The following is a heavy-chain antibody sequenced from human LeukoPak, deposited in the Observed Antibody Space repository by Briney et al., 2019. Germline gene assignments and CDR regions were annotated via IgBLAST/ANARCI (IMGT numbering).Heavy chain of an antibody. CDR2: ISAYNGNT. V-gene: IGHV1-18*01. J-gene: IGHJ5*02. CDR1: GYTFTSYG. D-gene: IGHD2-15*01. CDR3: ARAPYCSDGSCYKPYKNWFDP. Sequence: GASVKVSCMASGYTFTSYGISWVRQAPGQGLEWMGWISAYNGNTNYAQKLQGRVTMTTDTSTSTAYMELRSLRSDDTAVYYCARAPYCSDGSCYKPYKNWFDPWGQGTLVTVSS.